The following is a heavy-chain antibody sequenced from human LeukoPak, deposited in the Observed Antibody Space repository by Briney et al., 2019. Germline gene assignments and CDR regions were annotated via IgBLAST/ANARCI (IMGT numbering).Heavy chain of an antibody. CDR3: ARFRVGDYVWGSYRYEVGAFDI. CDR2: IYYSGST. J-gene: IGHJ3*02. CDR1: GGSISSSSYY. Sequence: PSETLSLTCTVSGGSISSSSYYWGWIRQPPGKGLEWIGSIYYSGSTYYNPSLKSRVTISVDTSKNQFSLKLSSVTAADTAVYYCARFRVGDYVWGSYRYEVGAFDIWGQGTMVTASS. V-gene: IGHV4-39*01. D-gene: IGHD3-16*02.